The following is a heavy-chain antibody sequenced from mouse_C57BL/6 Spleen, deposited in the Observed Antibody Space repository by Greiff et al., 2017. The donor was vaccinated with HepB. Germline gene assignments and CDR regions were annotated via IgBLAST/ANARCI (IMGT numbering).Heavy chain of an antibody. CDR1: GYTFTSYW. CDR2: IYPSDSET. J-gene: IGHJ3*01. CDR3: ARDDYEGGFAY. D-gene: IGHD2-4*01. V-gene: IGHV1-61*01. Sequence: QVQLQQPGAELVRPGSSVKLSCKASGYTFTSYWMDWVKQRPGQGLEWIGKIYPSDSETHYNQKFKDKATLTVDKSSSTAYMQHSSLTSEDSAVYYCARDDYEGGFAYWGKGTLVTVSA.